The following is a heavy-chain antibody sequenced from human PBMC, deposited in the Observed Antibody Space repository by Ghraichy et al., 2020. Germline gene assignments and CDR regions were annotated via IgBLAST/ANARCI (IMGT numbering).Heavy chain of an antibody. D-gene: IGHD2-2*01. V-gene: IGHV4-31*03. CDR3: ARVGYCSSTSCPYYDFWSGYQAGRNWFDP. CDR2: IYYSGST. CDR1: GGSISSGGYY. Sequence: SETLSLTCTVSGGSISSGGYYWSWIRQHPGKGLEWIGYIYYSGSTYYNPSLKSRVTISVDTSKNQFSLKLSSVTAADTAVYYCARVGYCSSTSCPYYDFWSGYQAGRNWFDPWGQGTLVTVSS. J-gene: IGHJ5*02.